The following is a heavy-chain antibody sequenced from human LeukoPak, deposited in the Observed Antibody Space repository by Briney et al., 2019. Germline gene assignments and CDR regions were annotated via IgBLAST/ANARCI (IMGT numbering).Heavy chain of an antibody. CDR1: GFTVITND. CDR2: LYSDGNT. V-gene: IGHV3-53*01. CDR3: ARGVEPLAANTLAY. Sequence: GGSLRLSCAASGFTVITNDMTWVRQAPGKGLEWVSVLYSDGNTKYADSVQGRFAISRDNSKNTLYLEMNSLRPDDTAVYYCARGVEPLAANTLAYWGQGTLVTVSS. D-gene: IGHD1-14*01. J-gene: IGHJ4*02.